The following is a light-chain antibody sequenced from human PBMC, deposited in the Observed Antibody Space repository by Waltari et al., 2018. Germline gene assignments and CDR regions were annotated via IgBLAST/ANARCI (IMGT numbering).Light chain of an antibody. V-gene: IGLV4-69*01. J-gene: IGLJ3*02. CDR2: VNSDGSH. CDR1: SAHSSNT. CDR3: ETGGHGTWV. Sequence: QLVLTQSPSASASLGASVKLPCTLSSAHSSNTIAWLQQQPGKGPRYLMKVNSDGSHRKGDEIPDRFSGSSSGAERYLTISSLQSEDEADYYCETGGHGTWVFGGGTKLTVL.